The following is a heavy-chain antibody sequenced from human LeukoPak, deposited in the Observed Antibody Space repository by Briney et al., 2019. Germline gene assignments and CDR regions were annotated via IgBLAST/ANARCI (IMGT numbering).Heavy chain of an antibody. J-gene: IGHJ5*02. D-gene: IGHD2/OR15-2a*01. Sequence: ESSETLSLTCTVSGYSITNDYYWAWIRQPPGKGLEWIGSIYHNGPTYYNPSLKGRITMSVDTSKKQFSLTMRSVTAADTAVYYCARVGHHPENTWFDPWGQGTLVTVSS. V-gene: IGHV4-38-2*02. CDR2: IYHNGPT. CDR3: ARVGHHPENTWFDP. CDR1: GYSITNDYY.